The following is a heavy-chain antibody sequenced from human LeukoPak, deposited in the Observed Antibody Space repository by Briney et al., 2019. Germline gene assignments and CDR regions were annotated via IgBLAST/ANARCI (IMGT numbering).Heavy chain of an antibody. D-gene: IGHD2-2*01. V-gene: IGHV1-2*02. CDR1: GYTFTGYY. Sequence: ASVKVSCKASGYTFTGYYMHWVRQAPGQGLEWMGWINPNSGGTNYAQKFQGRVTMTRDTSISTAYMGLSGLRSDDTAVYYCAREQDIVVVPAAIMGYWGQGTLVTVSS. CDR2: INPNSGGT. CDR3: AREQDIVVVPAAIMGY. J-gene: IGHJ4*02.